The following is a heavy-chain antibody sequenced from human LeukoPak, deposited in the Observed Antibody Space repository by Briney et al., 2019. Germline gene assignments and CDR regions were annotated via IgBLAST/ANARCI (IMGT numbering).Heavy chain of an antibody. CDR1: GFTFSSYA. V-gene: IGHV3-23*01. CDR2: ISGSGGST. CDR3: ARKYGDYAWLDY. D-gene: IGHD4-17*01. J-gene: IGHJ4*02. Sequence: GGSLRLSCAASGFTFSSYALSWVRLAPGKGLEWVSAISGSGGSTYYAVSVKGRFTISRDNSKSTLFLQMNSLRAEDTAVYYCARKYGDYAWLDYWGQGTLVTVSS.